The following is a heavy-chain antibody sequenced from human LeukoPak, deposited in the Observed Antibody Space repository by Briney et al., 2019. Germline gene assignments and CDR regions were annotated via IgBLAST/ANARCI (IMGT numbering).Heavy chain of an antibody. D-gene: IGHD3-16*01. Sequence: SETLSRTCTVSGDSISTSRYAWGWIRQSPGKGREWIGTIYNSRSTNLNPSLKTRGTMSVDASKNHFSLNVNSVTAADTALYFCARVALAGEGGRGYYNLWGRGNLVSVSS. CDR2: IYNSRST. CDR1: GDSISTSRYA. J-gene: IGHJ2*01. CDR3: ARVALAGEGGRGYYNL. V-gene: IGHV4-39*02.